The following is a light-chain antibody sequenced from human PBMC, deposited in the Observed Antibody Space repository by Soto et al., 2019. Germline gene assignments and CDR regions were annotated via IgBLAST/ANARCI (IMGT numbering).Light chain of an antibody. CDR2: DDS. J-gene: IGKJ1*01. V-gene: IGKV3-11*01. Sequence: EIVLTQSPAILSLSPGERSTLSCRASQSVGRYLVWYQQKPGQAPSLLIYDDSNRATGVQARLSGSGSWTDFTLPISSLESEDFAVYYCQHRNNWPWTLGQGTRVEIK. CDR1: QSVGRY. CDR3: QHRNNWPWT.